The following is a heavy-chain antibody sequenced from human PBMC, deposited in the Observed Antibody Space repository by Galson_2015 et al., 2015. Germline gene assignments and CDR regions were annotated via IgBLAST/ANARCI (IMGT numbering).Heavy chain of an antibody. J-gene: IGHJ4*02. Sequence: TLSLTCAVSGGSISSGSYYWSWIRLPAGKGLEWIGRIYTSGSTNYNPSLKSRVTISVDTSKNQFSLKLSSVTAADTAVYYCARAPYYDILTGYYGLDYWGQGTLVTVSS. V-gene: IGHV4-61*02. CDR2: IYTSGST. CDR3: ARAPYYDILTGYYGLDY. D-gene: IGHD3-9*01. CDR1: GGSISSGSYY.